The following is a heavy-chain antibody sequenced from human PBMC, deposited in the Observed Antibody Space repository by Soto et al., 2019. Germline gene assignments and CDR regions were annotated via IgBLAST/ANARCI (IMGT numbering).Heavy chain of an antibody. CDR1: DDSIGRSNYF. CDR3: ARHLYSVDSGGSFGY. J-gene: IGHJ1*01. D-gene: IGHD6-19*01. CDR2: IFYNGNT. V-gene: IGHV4-39*01. Sequence: QLQLQESGPGLVKLSETLSLTCTVSDDSIGRSNYFWGWIRQPPGKGLEWIGKIFYNGNTHYNPSLKSRVTIALDTSNHHFSLRVSSVTAADTAVYYCARHLYSVDSGGSFGYWGPGALVIVSS.